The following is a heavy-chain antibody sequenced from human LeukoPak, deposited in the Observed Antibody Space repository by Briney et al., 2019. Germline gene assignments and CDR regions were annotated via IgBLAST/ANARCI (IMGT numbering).Heavy chain of an antibody. CDR2: ISSNGGST. CDR3: VKDHYCSSTSCYPDFDY. V-gene: IGHV3-64D*06. J-gene: IGHJ4*02. D-gene: IGHD2-2*01. Sequence: GGSLRLSCAASGFTFSSYGMHWVRQAPGKGLEYVSAISSNGGSTYYADSVKGRFTISRDNSKNTLYLQMSSLRAEDTAVYYCVKDHYCSSTSCYPDFDYWGQGTLVTVSS. CDR1: GFTFSSYG.